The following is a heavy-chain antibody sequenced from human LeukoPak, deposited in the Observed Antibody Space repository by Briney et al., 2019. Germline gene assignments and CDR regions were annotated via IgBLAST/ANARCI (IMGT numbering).Heavy chain of an antibody. CDR2: MNPNSGNT. D-gene: IGHD3-22*01. J-gene: IGHJ4*02. Sequence: ASVKVSCKASGYTFTSYDINWVRQATGQGLEWMGWMNPNSGNTGYAQKFQGSITITRNTSIRTAYMELSSLRSEDTAVYYCARLFQRNELNYYDSSGYSLGYWGQGTLVTVSS. CDR3: ARLFQRNELNYYDSSGYSLGY. CDR1: GYTFTSYD. V-gene: IGHV1-8*03.